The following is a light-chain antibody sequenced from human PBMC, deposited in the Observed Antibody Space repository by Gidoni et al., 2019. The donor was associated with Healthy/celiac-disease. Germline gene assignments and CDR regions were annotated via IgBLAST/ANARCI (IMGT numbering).Light chain of an antibody. Sequence: EIVLTQSPATLSFSPWERAPLSCRASQSVSSYVAWYKQKPGQAPRLLIYDASNRATGIPARFSGSGSGTDFTLTISILEPEDFAVYYCQQRSNWPTFGGGTKVEIK. V-gene: IGKV3-11*01. CDR1: QSVSSY. CDR2: DAS. J-gene: IGKJ4*01. CDR3: QQRSNWPT.